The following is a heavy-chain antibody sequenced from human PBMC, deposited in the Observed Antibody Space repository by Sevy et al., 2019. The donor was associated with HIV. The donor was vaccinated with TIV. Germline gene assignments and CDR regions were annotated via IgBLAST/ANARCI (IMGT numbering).Heavy chain of an antibody. CDR1: GFTFSTSG. J-gene: IGHJ5*02. CDR3: ARAYSSSWCLDP. V-gene: IGHV3-33*01. Sequence: GGSLRLSCEASGFTFSTSGMHWVRQAPGKGLEWVAVIWSDGINKYYADSVKGRFTISRDNSRDTLYLQMDSLRTEDTAIYYCARAYSSSWCLDPWGPGTLVTVSS. D-gene: IGHD6-13*01. CDR2: IWSDGINK.